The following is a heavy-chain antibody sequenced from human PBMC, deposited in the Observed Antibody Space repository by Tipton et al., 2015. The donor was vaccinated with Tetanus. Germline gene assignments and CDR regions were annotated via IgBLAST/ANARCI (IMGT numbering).Heavy chain of an antibody. CDR2: ISTSAI. V-gene: IGHV3-11*01. CDR1: GFTFSDYY. Sequence: SLRLSCAASGFTFSDYYMSWLRQAPGKGLEWISYISTSAIYYADSVRGRFTISRDNAENSLYLQMESLRAEDTAIYYCARHGLHNAATGWTCDFWGPGTLVTVSS. J-gene: IGHJ4*02. D-gene: IGHD3-9*01. CDR3: ARHGLHNAATGWTCDF.